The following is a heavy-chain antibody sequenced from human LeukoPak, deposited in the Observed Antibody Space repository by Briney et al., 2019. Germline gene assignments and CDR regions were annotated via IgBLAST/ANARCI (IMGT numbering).Heavy chain of an antibody. D-gene: IGHD3-10*01. Sequence: SETLSLTCAVSGGSISSSNWWSWVRQPPGKGLEWIGEIYHSGSTNYNPSLKSRVTISVDKSKNQFSLKLSSVTAADTAVYYCATQRWRFGELRAGYFDLWGRGTLVTVSS. CDR3: ATQRWRFGELRAGYFDL. CDR2: IYHSGST. CDR1: GGSISSSNW. J-gene: IGHJ2*01. V-gene: IGHV4-4*02.